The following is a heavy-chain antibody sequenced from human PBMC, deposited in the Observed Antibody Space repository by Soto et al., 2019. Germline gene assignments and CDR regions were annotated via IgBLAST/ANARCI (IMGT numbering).Heavy chain of an antibody. CDR3: ARDQSYYDSSGPYFDY. J-gene: IGHJ4*02. CDR2: IYYSGST. D-gene: IGHD3-22*01. V-gene: IGHV4-31*03. Sequence: SETLSLTCTVSGGSISSGGYYWSWISKHPGKGLEWIGYIYYSGSTYYNPSLKSRVTISVDTSKNQFSLKLSSVTAADTAVYYCARDQSYYDSSGPYFDYWGQGTLVTVSS. CDR1: GGSISSGGYY.